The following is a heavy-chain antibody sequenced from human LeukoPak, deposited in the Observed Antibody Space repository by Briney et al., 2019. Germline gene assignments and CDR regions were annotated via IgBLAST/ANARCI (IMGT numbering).Heavy chain of an antibody. Sequence: ASVKVSCKASGYTFTSYDINWVRQATGQGLEWMGWMNPNSGNTGYAQKFQGRVTMTRDMSTSTVYMELSSLRSEDTAVYYCARSTTMVRGETGFDPWGQGTLVTVSS. CDR3: ARSTTMVRGETGFDP. J-gene: IGHJ5*02. CDR1: GYTFTSYD. CDR2: MNPNSGNT. D-gene: IGHD3-10*01. V-gene: IGHV1-8*01.